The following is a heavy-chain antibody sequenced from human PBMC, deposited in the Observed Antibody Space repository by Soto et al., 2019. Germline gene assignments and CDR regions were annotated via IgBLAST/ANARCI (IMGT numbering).Heavy chain of an antibody. V-gene: IGHV4-34*01. CDR2: INHSGST. J-gene: IGHJ5*02. Sequence: PSETLSLTCVVYGGSFSGYSWSWIRQPPGKGLEWIGEINHSGSTNYNPPLKSRVTISVDTSKNQFALKLSSVTAADTAVYYCARGRYSPGHCSSTSCLRSWFDPWGQGTLVTVSS. D-gene: IGHD2-2*03. CDR3: ARGRYSPGHCSSTSCLRSWFDP. CDR1: GGSFSGYS.